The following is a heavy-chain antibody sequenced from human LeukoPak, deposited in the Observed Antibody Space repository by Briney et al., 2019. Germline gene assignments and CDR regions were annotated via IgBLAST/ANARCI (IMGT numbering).Heavy chain of an antibody. CDR1: GFTFSSSA. CDR3: ARGPPWYFDL. V-gene: IGHV3-23*01. D-gene: IGHD6-25*01. Sequence: PGGSLRLSCAASGFTFSSSAMSWVRQAPGKGLEWVSTISGSDSSTHYADSVKGRFTISRDNSKNTLYLQMNSLTAEDTAVYYCARGPPWYFDLWGRGTLVTVSS. CDR2: ISGSDSST. J-gene: IGHJ2*01.